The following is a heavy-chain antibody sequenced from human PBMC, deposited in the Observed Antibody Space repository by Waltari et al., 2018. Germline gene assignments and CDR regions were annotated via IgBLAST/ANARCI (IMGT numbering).Heavy chain of an antibody. Sequence: QVQLQESGPGLVKPSQTLSLTCTVSGGSISSGSYYWSWIRQPAGKGLEWIGRIYTSGSTHYNPSLKSLVTISVDTSKNQSSLKLSSVTAADTAVYYCASSYSSSWYSGYYYYYMDVWGKGTTVTVSS. CDR3: ASSYSSSWYSGYYYYYMDV. V-gene: IGHV4-61*02. CDR2: IYTSGST. D-gene: IGHD6-13*01. CDR1: GGSISSGSYY. J-gene: IGHJ6*03.